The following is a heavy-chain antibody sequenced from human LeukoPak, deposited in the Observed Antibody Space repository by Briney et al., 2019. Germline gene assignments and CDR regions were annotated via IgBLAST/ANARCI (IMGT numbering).Heavy chain of an antibody. CDR2: IYSGGTT. V-gene: IGHV3-53*01. CDR3: ARASAYRGNSPLSG. J-gene: IGHJ4*02. D-gene: IGHD4-23*01. CDR1: GFTVITNY. Sequence: GGSLRLSCAASGFTVITNYLSWVRQAPGKGLECVSFIYSGGTTYYADSVKGRFTISRDNSKNTLSLQMNSLRAEDTAVYYCARASAYRGNSPLSGWGQGTLVTVYS.